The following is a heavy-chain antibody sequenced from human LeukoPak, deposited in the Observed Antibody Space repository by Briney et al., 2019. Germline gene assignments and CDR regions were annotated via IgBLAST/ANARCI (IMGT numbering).Heavy chain of an antibody. D-gene: IGHD3-10*01. CDR1: GFTFDDYA. CDR3: AKGTRSGTKYYFDY. CDR2: ISWNSAGI. J-gene: IGHJ4*02. Sequence: GGSLRLSCAASGFTFDDYAMHWVRHAPGKDLEWVSAISWNSAGIGYADSVKGRFTISRDNAKNSLYLQMNSLRPEDMALYYCAKGTRSGTKYYFDYWGQGTLVTVSS. V-gene: IGHV3-9*03.